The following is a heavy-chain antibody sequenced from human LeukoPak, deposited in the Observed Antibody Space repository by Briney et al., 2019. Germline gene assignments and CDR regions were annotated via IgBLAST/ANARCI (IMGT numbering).Heavy chain of an antibody. CDR3: ARARTGDSDY. CDR2: INPGGGST. CDR1: GYTFTGYY. D-gene: IGHD7-27*01. J-gene: IGHJ4*02. Sequence: ASVKVSCKASGYTFTGYYIHWVRQAPGQGLEWMGLINPGGGSTTYSQKFQGRVTMTRDTSASTVYMELNSLRSEDTAVYYCARARTGDSDYWGQGTLVTVSS. V-gene: IGHV1-46*01.